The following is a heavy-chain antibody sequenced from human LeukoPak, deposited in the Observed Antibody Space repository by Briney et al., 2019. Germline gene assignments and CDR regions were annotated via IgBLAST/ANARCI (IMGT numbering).Heavy chain of an antibody. CDR1: GGSFSGYY. CDR3: ARGVRYCSSTSCLSWFDP. D-gene: IGHD2-2*01. Sequence: PSETLSLTCAVYGGSFSGYYWSWIRQPPGKGLEWIGEINHSGSTNYNPSLKSRVTISVDTSKNQLSLKLSSVTAADTAVYYCARGVRYCSSTSCLSWFDPWGQGTLVTVSS. V-gene: IGHV4-34*01. J-gene: IGHJ5*02. CDR2: INHSGST.